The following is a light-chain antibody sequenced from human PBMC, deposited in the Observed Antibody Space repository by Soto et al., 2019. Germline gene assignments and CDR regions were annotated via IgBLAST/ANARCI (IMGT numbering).Light chain of an antibody. Sequence: DIQMTQFPSTLSASVVDRVTITCRASQSIRSWLAWYQQKPGKAPNLLIYKASSLPSGVPSRFSGSGYGTEFTLTISSLQPDDIATYYCQQYDSYSTFGGGTKVDIK. J-gene: IGKJ4*01. CDR2: KAS. CDR1: QSIRSW. V-gene: IGKV1-5*03. CDR3: QQYDSYST.